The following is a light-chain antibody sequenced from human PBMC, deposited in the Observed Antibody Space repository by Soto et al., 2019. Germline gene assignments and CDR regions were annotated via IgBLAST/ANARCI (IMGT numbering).Light chain of an antibody. CDR2: DAS. V-gene: IGKV3-11*01. Sequence: EIVLTQSPATLSLSPGERATLSCRASQSVSNHLAWYQQRPGQAPRLLIYDASNRATGIPARFSGGGSGTDFTLTISTLEPEDFAVYHCQQRRDWPITFGQGTRLEIK. J-gene: IGKJ5*01. CDR3: QQRRDWPIT. CDR1: QSVSNH.